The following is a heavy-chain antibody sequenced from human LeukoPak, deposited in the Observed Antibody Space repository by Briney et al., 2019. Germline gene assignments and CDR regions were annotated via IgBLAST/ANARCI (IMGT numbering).Heavy chain of an antibody. D-gene: IGHD6-6*01. CDR2: ISGSGGST. V-gene: IGHV3-23*01. Sequence: GGSLRLSCAASGFTFSSYAMSWVRQAPGKGLEWVSAISGSGGSTYYADSVKGRFTISRDNSKNTLYLQMNSLRAEDTAVYYCAKGGRYSSSSVYYYYYMDVWGKGTTVTVSS. CDR1: GFTFSSYA. CDR3: AKGGRYSSSSVYYYYYMDV. J-gene: IGHJ6*03.